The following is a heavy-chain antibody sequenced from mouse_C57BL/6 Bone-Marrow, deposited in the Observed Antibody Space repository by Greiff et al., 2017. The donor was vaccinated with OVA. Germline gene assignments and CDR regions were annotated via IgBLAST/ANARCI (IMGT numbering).Heavy chain of an antibody. J-gene: IGHJ2*01. CDR1: GFNIKDDY. V-gene: IGHV14-4*01. Sequence: EVQLQQSGAELVRPGASVKLSCTASGFNIKDDYMHWVKQRPEQGLEWIGWIDPENGDTEYASKFQGKATITAETSSNTAYLQLSSLTSEDTAVYYCTGVYYFDYWGQGTTLTVSS. CDR2: IDPENGDT. CDR3: TGVYYFDY.